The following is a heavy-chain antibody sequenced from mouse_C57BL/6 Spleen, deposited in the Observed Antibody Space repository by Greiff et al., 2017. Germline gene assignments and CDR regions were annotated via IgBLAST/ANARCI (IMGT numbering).Heavy chain of an antibody. CDR3: ARWRITTVVGPYAMDY. V-gene: IGHV1-39*01. Sequence: EVKLVESGPELVKPGASVKISCKASGYSFTDYNMNWVKQSNGKSLEWIGVINPNYGTTSYNQKFKGKATLTVDQSSSTAYMQLNSLTSEDSAVYYCARWRITTVVGPYAMDYWGQGTSVTVSS. CDR1: GYSFTDYN. J-gene: IGHJ4*01. CDR2: INPNYGTT. D-gene: IGHD1-1*01.